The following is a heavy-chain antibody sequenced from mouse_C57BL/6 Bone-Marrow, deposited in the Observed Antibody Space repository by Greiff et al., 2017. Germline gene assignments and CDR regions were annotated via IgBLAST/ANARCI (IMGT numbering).Heavy chain of an antibody. Sequence: QVQLQQPGAELVMPGASVKLSCKASGYTFTSYWMHWVKQRPGQGLEWIGEIDPSDSYTNYNQKFKGKATLTVDKSSSTAYMQLSSLTSEDSAVYYCARPNWSTYYAVDCGGQGTTVTVSS. D-gene: IGHD4-1*01. CDR1: GYTFTSYW. J-gene: IGHJ4*01. V-gene: IGHV1-69*01. CDR2: IDPSDSYT. CDR3: ARPNWSTYYAVDC.